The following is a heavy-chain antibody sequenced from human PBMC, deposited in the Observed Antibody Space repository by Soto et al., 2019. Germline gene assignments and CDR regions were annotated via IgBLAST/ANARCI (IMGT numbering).Heavy chain of an antibody. CDR1: GGSISSGGYY. Sequence: SETLSLTCTVSGGSISSGGYYWSWIRQHPGKGLEWIGYIYYSGSTYYNPSLKSRVTISVDTSKNQFSLKLSSVTAADTAVYYCARDPHYGMDVWGQGTTVTVSS. CDR2: IYYSGST. V-gene: IGHV4-31*03. J-gene: IGHJ6*02. CDR3: ARDPHYGMDV.